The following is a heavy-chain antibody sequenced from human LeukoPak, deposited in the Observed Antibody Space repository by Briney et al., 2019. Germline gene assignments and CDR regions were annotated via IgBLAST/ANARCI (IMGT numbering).Heavy chain of an antibody. CDR3: ARGSVYYDFWSGYWSTDI. CDR2: INHSGST. V-gene: IGHV4-34*01. CDR1: GGSFSGYY. D-gene: IGHD3-3*01. J-gene: IGHJ3*02. Sequence: SETLSLTCAAYGGSFSGYYWSWIRQPPGKGLEWIGEINHSGSTNYNPSPKSRVTISVDTSKNQFSLKLSSVTAADTAVYYCARGSVYYDFWSGYWSTDIWGQGTMVTVSS.